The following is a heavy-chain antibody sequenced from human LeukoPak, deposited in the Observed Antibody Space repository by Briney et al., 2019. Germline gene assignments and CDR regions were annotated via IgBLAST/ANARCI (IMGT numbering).Heavy chain of an antibody. Sequence: SETLSLTCTVSGGSISSSSYCWGWIRQPPGKGLEWIGYIYYSGSTNYNPSLKSRVTISVDTSKNQFSLKLSSVTAADTAVYYCARSTAIAAARVAFDIWGQGTMVTVSS. CDR3: ARSTAIAAARVAFDI. D-gene: IGHD6-13*01. V-gene: IGHV4-61*05. J-gene: IGHJ3*02. CDR2: IYYSGST. CDR1: GGSISSSSYC.